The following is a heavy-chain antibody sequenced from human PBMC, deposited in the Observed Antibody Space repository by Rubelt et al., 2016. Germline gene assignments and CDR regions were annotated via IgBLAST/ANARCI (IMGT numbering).Heavy chain of an antibody. V-gene: IGHV1-8*02. CDR1: GYTFTNND. J-gene: IGHJ4*02. Sequence: QMQLVQSGAEVKKPGASVKVSCKAAGYTFTNNDINWVRQAPGQGLELMGWMNPNSGKTGYAQKFQGKVTMTGNNSKSTAYLDLYYRTSEDTGGYYWARGGDIVVHVFVLRGQGTQVTVST. D-gene: IGHD2-2*01. CDR2: MNPNSGKT. CDR3: ARGGDIVVHVFVL.